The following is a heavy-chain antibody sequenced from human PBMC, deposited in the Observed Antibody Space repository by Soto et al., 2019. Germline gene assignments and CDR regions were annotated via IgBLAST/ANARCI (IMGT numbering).Heavy chain of an antibody. D-gene: IGHD1-1*01. CDR2: ISAHNGNT. CDR3: ARGRYGDY. CDR1: GYDFTTYG. V-gene: IGHV1-18*01. J-gene: IGHJ4*02. Sequence: QVHLVQSGAEVKKPGASVKVSCKGSGYDFTTYGITWVRQAPGQGLEWMAWISAHNGNTDYAQKLQGRVTVTRDTSTRTAYMELRSLRSDDTAMYCCARGRYGDYWGQGALVTVSS.